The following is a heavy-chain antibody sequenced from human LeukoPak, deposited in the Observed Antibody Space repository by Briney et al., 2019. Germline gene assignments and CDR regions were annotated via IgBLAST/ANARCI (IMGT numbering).Heavy chain of an antibody. D-gene: IGHD6-19*01. CDR3: ARVGSIAVAGDFDY. Sequence: SETLSLTCTVSGGSISSYYWSWIRQPPGKGLEWIGYIYYSGSTNYNPSLKSRVTISVDTSKNQFSLKLSSVTAADTAVYYCARVGSIAVAGDFDYWGQGTLVTVSP. CDR2: IYYSGST. J-gene: IGHJ4*02. V-gene: IGHV4-59*01. CDR1: GGSISSYY.